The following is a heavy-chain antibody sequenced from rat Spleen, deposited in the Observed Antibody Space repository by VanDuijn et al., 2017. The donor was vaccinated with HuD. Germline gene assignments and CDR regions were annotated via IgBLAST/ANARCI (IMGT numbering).Heavy chain of an antibody. CDR1: GFTFSDYN. J-gene: IGHJ2*01. CDR2: INPDGGNT. CDR3: AVSGYGY. D-gene: IGHD4-3*01. Sequence: EVQLVESGGGLVQPGRSLKLSCAASGFTFSDYNMAWVRQAPGKGLEWISSINPDGGNTFYPDSVKGRFTISRDNAENTVYLQMNSLRSEDTATYYCAVSGYGYWGQGVMVTVSS. V-gene: IGHV5-58*01.